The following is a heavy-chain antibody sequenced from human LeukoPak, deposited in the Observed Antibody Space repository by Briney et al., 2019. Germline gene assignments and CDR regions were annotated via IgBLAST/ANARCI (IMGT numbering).Heavy chain of an antibody. V-gene: IGHV3-23*01. CDR2: ISGSGGST. D-gene: IGHD3-22*01. CDR3: AKVLDYYDSSGLFDY. J-gene: IGHJ4*02. CDR1: GFTFSSYA. Sequence: GGSLRLSCAASGFTFSSYAMSWVRQAPGKGLEWVSAISGSGGSTYYADSVKGRFTISRDNSKNTLYLQMNSLRAEDTAVYYCAKVLDYYDSSGLFDYWGQGTLVTVSS.